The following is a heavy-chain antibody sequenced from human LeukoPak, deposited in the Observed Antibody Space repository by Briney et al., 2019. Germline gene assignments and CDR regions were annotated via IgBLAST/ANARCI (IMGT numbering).Heavy chain of an antibody. V-gene: IGHV4-39*01. D-gene: IGHD6-19*01. J-gene: IGHJ4*02. CDR2: IYYSGST. CDR1: GGSISSSSYY. CDR3: ARHREYSSGWYTFDY. Sequence: PSETLSLTCTVSGGSISSSSYYWGWIRQPPGKGLEWIGSIYYSGSTYYNPSLKSRVTISVDTSKNQFSLKLSSVTAADTAVYYCARHREYSSGWYTFDYWGQGTLITVSS.